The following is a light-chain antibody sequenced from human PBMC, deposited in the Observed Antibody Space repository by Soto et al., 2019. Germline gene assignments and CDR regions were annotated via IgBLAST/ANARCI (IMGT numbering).Light chain of an antibody. CDR3: QQSNSTPLT. V-gene: IGKV1-5*03. CDR2: KAS. Sequence: DIQMTQSPSTLSGVVGDRVTINCRASQTISSSLAWYQQKPGKAPKLLIYKASNLESGIPSRFSGSGSGTDFTLTISSLQPEDFATYYCQQSNSTPLTFGAGTKVDIK. J-gene: IGKJ4*01. CDR1: QTISSS.